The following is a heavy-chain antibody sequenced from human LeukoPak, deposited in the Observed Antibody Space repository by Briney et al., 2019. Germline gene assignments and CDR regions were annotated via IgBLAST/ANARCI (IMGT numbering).Heavy chain of an antibody. CDR2: LGSSGANK. V-gene: IGHV3-23*01. D-gene: IGHD2-2*01. J-gene: IGHJ6*03. Sequence: SGGSLRLSCAASGFTFTDYSMSWIRQTPGKGLEWVASLGSSGANKYYADSVKGRFSISRDNFRDTVSLQMNSLRAEDTAVYYCVKDRPCDPCMPMDVWGKGTTVTVSS. CDR3: VKDRPCDPCMPMDV. CDR1: GFTFTDYS.